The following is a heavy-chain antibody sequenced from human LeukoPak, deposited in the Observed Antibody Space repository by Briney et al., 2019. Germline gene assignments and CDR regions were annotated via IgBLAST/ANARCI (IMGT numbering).Heavy chain of an antibody. V-gene: IGHV4-34*01. D-gene: IGHD2-2*01. J-gene: IGHJ3*02. CDR2: INHSGST. Sequence: SETLSLTCAVYGGSFSGYYWSWIRQPPGKGLEWIGEINHSGSTNYNPSLKSRVTISVDTSKNQFSLKLSSVTAADTAVYYCARHRGKVVVTAAIRGAFDIWGQGTMVTVSS. CDR3: ARHRGKVVVTAAIRGAFDI. CDR1: GGSFSGYY.